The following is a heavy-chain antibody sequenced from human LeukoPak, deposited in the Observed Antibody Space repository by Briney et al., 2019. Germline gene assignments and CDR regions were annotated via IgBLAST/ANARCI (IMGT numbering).Heavy chain of an antibody. D-gene: IGHD3-22*01. CDR3: AKDQDYYDSSGYPNYFDY. Sequence: PGGSLRLSCAASGFTFSSYAMSWVRQAPGKGLEWVSAISGSGGSTYYADSVKGRFTISRDNSKNTLYLQMNSLRAEDTAVYYCAKDQDYYDSSGYPNYFDYWGQGTLVTVSS. CDR2: ISGSGGST. V-gene: IGHV3-23*01. J-gene: IGHJ4*02. CDR1: GFTFSSYA.